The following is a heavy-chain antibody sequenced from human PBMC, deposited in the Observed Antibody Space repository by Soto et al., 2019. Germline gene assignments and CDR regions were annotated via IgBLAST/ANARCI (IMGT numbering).Heavy chain of an antibody. CDR3: AKVGYYLSGYWYFVF. Sequence: EVQLLESGGGLVQPGGSLRLSCAASGFTFSSYAMSWVRQAPGKGLELVSAFSTSGGSTHYADSVKGRFTISRDNPKNTRLLQLNSLGAENTAVNYCAKVGYYLSGYWYFVFWAVAPWSLSLQ. J-gene: IGHJ2*01. CDR2: FSTSGGST. V-gene: IGHV3-23*01. D-gene: IGHD3-10*01. CDR1: GFTFSSYA.